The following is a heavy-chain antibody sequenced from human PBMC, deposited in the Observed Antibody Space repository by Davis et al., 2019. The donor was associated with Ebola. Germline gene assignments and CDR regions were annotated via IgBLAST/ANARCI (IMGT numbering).Heavy chain of an antibody. D-gene: IGHD6-13*01. CDR1: GFTFSSYG. CDR2: IRYDGSNE. Sequence: GESLKISCAASGFTFSSYGMHWVRQAPGKGLEWVAFIRYDGSNEYYADSVKGRFTISRDNSKNTLYLQMNSLRAEDTAVYYCAKDRLLSSSWASFDYWGQGTLVTVSS. J-gene: IGHJ4*02. V-gene: IGHV3-30*02. CDR3: AKDRLLSSSWASFDY.